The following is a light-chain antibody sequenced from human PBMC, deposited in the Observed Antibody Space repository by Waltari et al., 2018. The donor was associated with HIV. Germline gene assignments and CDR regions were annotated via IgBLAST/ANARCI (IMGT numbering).Light chain of an antibody. CDR3: ASWDDALSSWL. V-gene: IGLV1-47*01. CDR2: RND. CDR1: SSNVGKNY. Sequence: QSALSQPPSTSRPPGQRVVISCSGSSSNVGKNYVPWFQQLPGAAPRLLIYRNDRRPSGVPDRFTAAKSGTSASLVISGLRSDDEAEYVCASWDDALSSWLFGGGTKLTVL. J-gene: IGLJ2*01.